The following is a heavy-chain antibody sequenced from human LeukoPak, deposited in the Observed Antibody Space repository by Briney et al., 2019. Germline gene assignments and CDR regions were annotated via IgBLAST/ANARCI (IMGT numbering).Heavy chain of an antibody. V-gene: IGHV3-23*01. J-gene: IGHJ3*02. CDR1: GFTFSAYD. Sequence: PGGSLRLSCVGPGFTFSAYDMQWVRQAPGKGLEWVSGTSRSSGAHYTDSVKGRFTISRDNSKDTLYLQMDSLRAEDTAVYYCAQGGYFAFDMWGQGTMVTVSS. CDR3: AQGGYFAFDM. D-gene: IGHD2-2*03. CDR2: TSRSSGA.